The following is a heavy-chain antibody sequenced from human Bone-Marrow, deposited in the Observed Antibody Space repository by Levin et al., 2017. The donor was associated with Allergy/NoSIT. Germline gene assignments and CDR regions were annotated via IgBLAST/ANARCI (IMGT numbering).Heavy chain of an antibody. V-gene: IGHV5-51*01. CDR3: ARHAPLFMVRGVIIGTGYDYYMDV. J-gene: IGHJ6*03. Sequence: GESLKISCKGSGYSFTSYWIGWVRQMPGKGLEWMGIIYPGDSDTRYSPSFQGQVTISADKSISTAYLQWSSLKASDTAMYYCARHAPLFMVRGVIIGTGYDYYMDVWGKGTTVTVSS. CDR2: IYPGDSDT. CDR1: GYSFTSYW. D-gene: IGHD3-10*01.